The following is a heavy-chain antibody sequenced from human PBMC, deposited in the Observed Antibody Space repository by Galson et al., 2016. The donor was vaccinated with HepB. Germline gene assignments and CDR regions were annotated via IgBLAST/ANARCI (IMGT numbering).Heavy chain of an antibody. Sequence: SVKVSCKASGGTFSSYPISWVRQAPGQGLEWMGGIIPMIGRANYAQKFQGRVTITADEATSTAYMELSSLRSDDTAVYFCGIVSEREWLLYRLDYWGQGTLVTVSS. J-gene: IGHJ4*02. V-gene: IGHV1-69*13. D-gene: IGHD3-3*01. CDR3: GIVSEREWLLYRLDY. CDR1: GGTFSSYP. CDR2: IIPMIGRA.